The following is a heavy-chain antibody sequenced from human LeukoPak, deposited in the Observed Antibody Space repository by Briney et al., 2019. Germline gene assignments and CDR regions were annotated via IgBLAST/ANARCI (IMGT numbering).Heavy chain of an antibody. Sequence: GGSLRLSCAASGFNFSDYHMTCIRQAPGKGLEWVSYISGSGHKTYYADSVKGRFTISRDNAKNSLYLQMNSLRAEDRAVYYCARDNYDSSGYPYWGQGTLVTVSS. CDR3: ARDNYDSSGYPY. D-gene: IGHD3-22*01. CDR1: GFNFSDYH. J-gene: IGHJ4*02. V-gene: IGHV3-11*04. CDR2: ISGSGHKT.